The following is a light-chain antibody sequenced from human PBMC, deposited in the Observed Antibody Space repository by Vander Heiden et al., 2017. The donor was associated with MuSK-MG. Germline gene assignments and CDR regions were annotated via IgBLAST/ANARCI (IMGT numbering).Light chain of an antibody. V-gene: IGKV1-39*01. J-gene: IGKJ1*01. CDR2: VTP. CDR1: QTVTQF. CDR3: QQSYSPYRT. Sequence: DIQMTQSPSSLSASVGDRVTITCRASQTVTQFLHWYQQKPGQAPTLLIYVTPNLESGVPSRSSGSGSGTDFTLTISSLHPEHPATYYCQQSYSPYRTFGQGTKVEV.